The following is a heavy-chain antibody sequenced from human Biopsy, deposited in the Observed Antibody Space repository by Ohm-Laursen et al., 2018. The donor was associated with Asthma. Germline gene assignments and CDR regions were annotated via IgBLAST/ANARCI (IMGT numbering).Heavy chain of an antibody. CDR3: SSSLYINGWQYVWFDS. V-gene: IGHV4-59*07. CDR1: GDSISSYY. Sequence: DTLSLNCTVSGDSISSYYWSWIRQPLGKGLECVGYIYFSGSTNYNPSLKSRVTISVDTSKNQFSLRLSSVTAADTAVYYCSSSLYINGWQYVWFDSWGQGTLVTVSS. J-gene: IGHJ5*01. D-gene: IGHD2-15*01. CDR2: IYFSGST.